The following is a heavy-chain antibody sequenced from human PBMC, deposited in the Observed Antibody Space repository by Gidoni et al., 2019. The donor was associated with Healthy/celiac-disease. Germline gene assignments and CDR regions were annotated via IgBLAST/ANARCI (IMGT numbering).Heavy chain of an antibody. CDR3: ARRGDSGSYYYYYYYGMDV. D-gene: IGHD1-26*01. CDR2: IYPGESDT. J-gene: IGHJ6*02. CDR1: GYSFTRYW. Sequence: EVQLVQSGAEVKKPGESLKISCKGSGYSFTRYWIGRVRQMPGKGLEWMGIIYPGESDTRYSPSFQGQVTISADKSISTAYLQWSSLKASDTAMYYCARRGDSGSYYYYYYYGMDVWGQGTTVTVSS. V-gene: IGHV5-51*01.